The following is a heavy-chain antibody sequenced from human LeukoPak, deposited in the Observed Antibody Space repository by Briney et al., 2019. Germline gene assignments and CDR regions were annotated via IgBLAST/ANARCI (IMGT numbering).Heavy chain of an antibody. CDR1: GYTLTELP. V-gene: IGHV1-24*01. CDR2: FDPEDGET. CDR3: ATVVDSSGYYSPFDY. D-gene: IGHD3-22*01. Sequence: ASVKVSCKVSGYTLTELPMHWVRQAPGKGLEWMGGFDPEDGETIYAQKFQGRVTMTEDTSTDTAYMELSSLRPEDTAVYYCATVVDSSGYYSPFDYWGQGTLVTVSS. J-gene: IGHJ4*02.